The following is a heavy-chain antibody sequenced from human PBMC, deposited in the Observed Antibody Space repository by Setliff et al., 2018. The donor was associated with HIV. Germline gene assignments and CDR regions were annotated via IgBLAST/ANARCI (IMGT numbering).Heavy chain of an antibody. CDR2: ISDDGGQT. J-gene: IGHJ4*02. V-gene: IGHV3-30*04. Sequence: PGGSLRLSCEASGFTFSSYAMHWVRQAPGKGLEWVAVISDDGGQTYYAGSVEGRFTIFRDNSKDTMYLQMHSLRGDDTAIYYCAREKGNTPTAYYLDYWGQGTLVTVSS. CDR3: AREKGNTPTAYYLDY. D-gene: IGHD3-10*01. CDR1: GFTFSSYA.